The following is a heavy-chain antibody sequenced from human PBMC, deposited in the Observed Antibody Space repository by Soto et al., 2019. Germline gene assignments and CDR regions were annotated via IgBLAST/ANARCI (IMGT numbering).Heavy chain of an antibody. CDR1: GYTFTSYG. CDR2: ISAYNGNT. D-gene: IGHD2-21*02. Sequence: QVQLVQSGAEVKKPGASVKVSCKASGYTFTSYGISWVRQAPGQGLEWMGWISAYNGNTNYAQKLQGRVTMTTDTSTSTAYMELRSLRSVDTAVYYCARVKYCPPYYYGYCMDVWGQGTTVTVSS. J-gene: IGHJ6*01. V-gene: IGHV1-18*01. CDR3: ARVKYCPPYYYGYCMDV.